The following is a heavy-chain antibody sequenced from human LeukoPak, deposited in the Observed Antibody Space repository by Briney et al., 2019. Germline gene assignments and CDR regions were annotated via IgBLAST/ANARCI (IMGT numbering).Heavy chain of an antibody. V-gene: IGHV4-39*01. J-gene: IGHJ4*02. CDR3: ARGYGNRQRLVGY. CDR1: GGSISSSTYY. Sequence: TSETLSLTCTVSGGSISSSTYYWGWIRQPPGKGLEWIGGLYYFGSTYYNPSLKSRVTISVDTSKNQFSLKLTSVTAADTAVYYCARGYGNRQRLVGYWGQGTLVTVSS. CDR2: LYYFGST. D-gene: IGHD6-13*01.